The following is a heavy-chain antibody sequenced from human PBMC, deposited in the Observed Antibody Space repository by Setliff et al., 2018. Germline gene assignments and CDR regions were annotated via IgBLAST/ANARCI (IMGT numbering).Heavy chain of an antibody. CDR2: ISDTSAFI. CDR3: ARASLGKFGSAVEYFHH. Sequence: GGSLRLSCAASGFSFSSYTMTWVRQAPGKGPEWVSSISDTSAFIYYADSVKGRFTISRDNAKNTLYLQMNSLRADDTAVYYCARASLGKFGSAVEYFHHWGQGTLVTVSS. D-gene: IGHD3-10*01. CDR1: GFSFSSYT. J-gene: IGHJ1*01. V-gene: IGHV3-21*06.